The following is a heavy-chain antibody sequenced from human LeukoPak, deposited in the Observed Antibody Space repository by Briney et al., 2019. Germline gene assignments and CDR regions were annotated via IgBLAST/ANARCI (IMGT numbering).Heavy chain of an antibody. CDR3: AKTPSYDILTGYCRFDY. D-gene: IGHD3-9*01. Sequence: PGASLRLSCAASGFTFSSYAMSWVRQAPGKGLEGVSAISGSGGCTYYADSVKGRFTISRDNSKNTLYLQMNSLRAEDTAVYYCAKTPSYDILTGYCRFDYWGQGTLVTVSS. CDR1: GFTFSSYA. V-gene: IGHV3-23*01. CDR2: ISGSGGCT. J-gene: IGHJ4*02.